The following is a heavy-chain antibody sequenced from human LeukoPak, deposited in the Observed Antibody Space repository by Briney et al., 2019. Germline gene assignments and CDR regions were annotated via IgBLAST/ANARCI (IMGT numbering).Heavy chain of an antibody. D-gene: IGHD6-19*01. CDR2: INSDGSST. J-gene: IGHJ4*02. Sequence: PGGSLRLSCAASGFTFSNYWMHWVRQAPGKGLVWVSRINSDGSSTNYADSVKGRFTISRDNAKNTLYLQMNSLRAEDTAVYYCAREGYSSAYVAYWGQGTLVTVSS. V-gene: IGHV3-74*01. CDR3: AREGYSSAYVAY. CDR1: GFTFSNYW.